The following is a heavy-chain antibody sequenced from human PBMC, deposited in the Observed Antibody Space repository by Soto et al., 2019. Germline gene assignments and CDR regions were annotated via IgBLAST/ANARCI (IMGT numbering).Heavy chain of an antibody. CDR2: MNPNSGNT. V-gene: IGHV1-8*01. J-gene: IGHJ4*02. CDR3: ARGDGYIFDF. CDR1: GYSFTSYD. Sequence: GASVKVSCKASGYSFTSYDINWVRQATGQGLEWMGWMNPNSGNTGYAQKFQGRVTMTRNTSISTAYMELSSLRSDDTAVYSCARGDGYIFDFWGQGTQVTVSS. D-gene: IGHD5-12*01.